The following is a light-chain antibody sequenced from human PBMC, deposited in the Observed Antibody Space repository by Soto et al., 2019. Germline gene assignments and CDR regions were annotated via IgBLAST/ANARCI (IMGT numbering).Light chain of an antibody. J-gene: IGKJ2*01. V-gene: IGKV1-6*01. CDR1: QGFRND. CDR3: QQYSTYPYI. CDR2: KAS. Sequence: AIQMTQFPSSLSSSVGKRVTITCRASQGFRNDLGWYQQKPGKAPKLLIYKASTLESGVPSRFSGGGLGTEFSLNITSLQPDDFATYYCQQYSTYPYIFGQGTKVDIK.